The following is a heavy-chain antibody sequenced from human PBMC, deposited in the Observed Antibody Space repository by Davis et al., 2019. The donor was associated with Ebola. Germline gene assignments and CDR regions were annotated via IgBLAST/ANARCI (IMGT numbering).Heavy chain of an antibody. CDR3: AREVYYYYYGMDV. CDR1: GYTFTSYG. CDR2: ISAYNGNT. V-gene: IGHV1-18*01. J-gene: IGHJ6*02. Sequence: ASVKVSCKASGYTFTSYGISWVRQAPGQGLEWMGWISAYNGNTNYAQKLQGRVTMTTDTSTSTAYMELRSLRSDDTAVYYCAREVYYYYYGMDVWGQGTTVTVSS.